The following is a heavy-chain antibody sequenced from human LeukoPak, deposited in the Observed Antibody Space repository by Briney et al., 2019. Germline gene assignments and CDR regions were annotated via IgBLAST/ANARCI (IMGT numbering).Heavy chain of an antibody. CDR1: GYTFTGYY. D-gene: IGHD3-10*01. Sequence: ASVKVSCKASGYTFTGYYMHWVRQAPGQGLEWMGWINPNSGGTNYAQKFLGRVTMTRDTSISTAYMELSRLRSDDTAVYYCARGKRLLWFGELLDWFDPWGQGTLVTVSS. V-gene: IGHV1-2*02. CDR2: INPNSGGT. CDR3: ARGKRLLWFGELLDWFDP. J-gene: IGHJ5*02.